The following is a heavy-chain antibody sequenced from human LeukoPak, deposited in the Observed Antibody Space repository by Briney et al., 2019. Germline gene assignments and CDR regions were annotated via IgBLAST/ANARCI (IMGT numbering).Heavy chain of an antibody. Sequence: PGRSLRLSCAPSGFTFDDYAMHWVRQAPGKGLEWVSGISWNSGSIVYADSVKGRFTISRDNAKNSLYLQMNSLRAEDTALYYCAKDGRYFDWLLGFDAFDIWGQGTMVTASS. J-gene: IGHJ3*02. CDR3: AKDGRYFDWLLGFDAFDI. D-gene: IGHD3-9*01. CDR1: GFTFDDYA. V-gene: IGHV3-9*01. CDR2: ISWNSGSI.